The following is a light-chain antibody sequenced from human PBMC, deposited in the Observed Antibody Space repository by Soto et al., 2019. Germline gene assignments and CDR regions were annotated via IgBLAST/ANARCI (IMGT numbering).Light chain of an antibody. CDR2: DGS. Sequence: DIHMTQSPSSLSASVGDRVTITCRASQNIGRRLAWYQRKPGKAPDLLISDGSSLESGVPSRFSGSGSGTEFTLTISSLQPDDVATYYCQQYNSYSPYTFGQGTKVDIK. CDR3: QQYNSYSPYT. J-gene: IGKJ2*01. V-gene: IGKV1-5*01. CDR1: QNIGRR.